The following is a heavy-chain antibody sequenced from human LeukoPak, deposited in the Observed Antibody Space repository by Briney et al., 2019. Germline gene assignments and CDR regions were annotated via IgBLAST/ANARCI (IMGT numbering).Heavy chain of an antibody. J-gene: IGHJ6*02. Sequence: ASVKVSCKASGYTFTGYYMHWVRQAPGQGLEWMGWINPNSGGTNYAQKFQGRVTMTRDTSISTAYMELSRLRSDDTAVYYCATKDYYDSSGYYYYYYYGMDVRGQGTTVTVSS. CDR2: INPNSGGT. CDR1: GYTFTGYY. V-gene: IGHV1-2*02. D-gene: IGHD3-22*01. CDR3: ATKDYYDSSGYYYYYYYGMDV.